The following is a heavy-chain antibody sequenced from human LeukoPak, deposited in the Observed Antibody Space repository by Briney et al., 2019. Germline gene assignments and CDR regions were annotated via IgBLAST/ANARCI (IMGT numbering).Heavy chain of an antibody. D-gene: IGHD4-17*01. CDR3: AKVYEYGDNDWFDS. CDR2: IRYDGSNK. Sequence: GGSLGLPCGASGFTFSSYGMHWVRQAPDKGLEWVAFIRYDGSNKNYADSVKGRFTISRDNSKNTLYLQMNSLRAEDTAVYYCAKVYEYGDNDWFDSWGQGTLVTVSS. J-gene: IGHJ5*01. CDR1: GFTFSSYG. V-gene: IGHV3-30*02.